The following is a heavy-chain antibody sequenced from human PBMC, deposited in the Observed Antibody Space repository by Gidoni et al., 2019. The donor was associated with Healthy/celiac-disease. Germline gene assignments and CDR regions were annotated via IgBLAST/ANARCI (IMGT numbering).Heavy chain of an antibody. D-gene: IGHD5-18*01. V-gene: IGHV4-59*08. J-gene: IGHJ4*02. CDR1: GGSISSYY. CDR3: ARQQYSYGYIDY. CDR2: SYYSGST. Sequence: QVQLQESGPGLVKPSETLSLTCTVSGGSISSYYWSWIRQPPGKGLEWIGYSYYSGSTNYNPSLKSRVTISVDTSKNQFSLKLSSVTAADTAVYYCARQQYSYGYIDYWGQGTLVTVSS.